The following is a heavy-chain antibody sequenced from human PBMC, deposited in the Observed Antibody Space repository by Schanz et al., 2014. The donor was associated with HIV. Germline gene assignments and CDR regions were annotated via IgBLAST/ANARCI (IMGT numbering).Heavy chain of an antibody. CDR2: ISWNSGII. D-gene: IGHD3-10*01. Sequence: EVQLLESGGGLVQPGRSLRLSCAASGFTFDDFAMHWVRQAPGKGLEWVSSISWNSGIIGYADSVKGRFTISRDNANNSVYLQMNSLRGEDTAVYYCVRETSSGVDYFDYWGQGTLVTVS. V-gene: IGHV3-9*01. J-gene: IGHJ4*02. CDR1: GFTFDDFA. CDR3: VRETSSGVDYFDY.